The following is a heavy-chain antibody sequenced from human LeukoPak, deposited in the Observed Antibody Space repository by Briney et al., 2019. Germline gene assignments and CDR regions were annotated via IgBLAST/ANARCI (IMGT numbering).Heavy chain of an antibody. CDR3: ARGPPSIAAAADFDY. Sequence: PSETLSLTCAVYGGSFSGYYWSWIRQPPGKGLEWIGEINHSGSTNYNPSLKSRVTISVDTSKNQFSLKLSSVTAADTAVYYCARGPPSIAAAADFDYWGQGTLVTVSS. CDR1: GGSFSGYY. J-gene: IGHJ4*02. D-gene: IGHD6-13*01. CDR2: INHSGST. V-gene: IGHV4-34*01.